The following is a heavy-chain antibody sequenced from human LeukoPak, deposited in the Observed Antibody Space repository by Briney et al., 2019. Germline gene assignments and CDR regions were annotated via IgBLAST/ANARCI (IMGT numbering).Heavy chain of an antibody. CDR3: AREHIVVVTAHWFDP. J-gene: IGHJ5*02. D-gene: IGHD2-21*02. CDR2: IIPIFGTA. Sequence: SVKVYCKASGGTFSSYAISWVRQAPGQGLEWMGGIIPIFGTANYAQKFQGRVTITADESTSTAYMELSSLRSEDTAVYYCAREHIVVVTAHWFDPWGQGTLVTVSS. CDR1: GGTFSSYA. V-gene: IGHV1-69*13.